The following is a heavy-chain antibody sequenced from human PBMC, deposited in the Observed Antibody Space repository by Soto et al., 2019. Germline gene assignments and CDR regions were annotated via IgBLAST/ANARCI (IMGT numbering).Heavy chain of an antibody. CDR2: VFHTGNT. V-gene: IGHV4-59*01. CDR1: GDSIRSYY. J-gene: IGHJ4*02. D-gene: IGHD1-1*01. CDR3: ASERSNWNS. Sequence: SETLSLTCSVSGDSIRSYYWTWIRQPPGKGLQWVGYVFHTGNTNYNPSLKSRVTISEDASKNQVSLRLTSVTAADTAVYFCASERSNWNSWGQGTLVTVSS.